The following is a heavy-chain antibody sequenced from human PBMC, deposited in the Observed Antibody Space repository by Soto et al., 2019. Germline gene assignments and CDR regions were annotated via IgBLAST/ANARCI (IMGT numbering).Heavy chain of an antibody. CDR2: TSISSSDR. V-gene: IGHV3-21*06. CDR3: VRGMNPLF. J-gene: IGHJ4*01. Sequence: GGSLRLSCAASGFTLRTYTMNWVRQAPGRGLEWVSSTSISSSDRYYADSVRGRFTTSRDNAKNALYLQMNSLRADDTAVYFCVRGMNPLFGGQGTLVTVS. CDR1: GFTLRTYT.